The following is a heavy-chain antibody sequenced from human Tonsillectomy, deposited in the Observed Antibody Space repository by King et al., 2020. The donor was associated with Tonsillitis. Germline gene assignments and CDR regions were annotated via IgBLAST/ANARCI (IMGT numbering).Heavy chain of an antibody. V-gene: IGHV3-30*18. J-gene: IGHJ4*02. CDR2: ISYDGSNT. CDR1: GFTFSSYG. Sequence: VQLVESGGGVVQPGRSLRLSCAASGFTFSSYGMHWVRQAPGKGLEWVAVISYDGSNTYDADSVKGRFTISRDNSKNTLYLQMNSLRAEDTAVYYCAKDRYGSWSYLNYWGQGTLVTVSS. D-gene: IGHD3-10*01. CDR3: AKDRYGSWSYLNY.